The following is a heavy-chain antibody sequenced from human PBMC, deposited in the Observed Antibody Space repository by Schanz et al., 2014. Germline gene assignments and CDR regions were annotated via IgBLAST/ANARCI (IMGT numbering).Heavy chain of an antibody. V-gene: IGHV3-23*04. J-gene: IGHJ5*02. CDR2: LSEGGGGT. CDR1: GFTLSSYG. D-gene: IGHD3-9*01. Sequence: EVQLVESGGGLVQPGRSLRLSCAASGFTLSSYGMSWVRQAPGKGLEWVSALSEGGGGTHYADSVRGRFTISSDSSKNTLYLQMSSLRADDTAVYYCAKAADWPVTRFDPWGQGTLVTVSS. CDR3: AKAADWPVTRFDP.